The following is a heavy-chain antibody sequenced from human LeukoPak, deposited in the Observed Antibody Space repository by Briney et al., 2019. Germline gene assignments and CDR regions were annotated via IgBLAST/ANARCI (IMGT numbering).Heavy chain of an antibody. D-gene: IGHD5-24*01. Sequence: GSLRLSCAASGSTFSDYYMSWIRQAPGKGLEWVSYISGSSGYTNYADSVRGRFTISSDNAKNSLYLQVNSLRAEDTAVYYCARSRDGYNLDYWGQGTLVTVSS. CDR3: ARSRDGYNLDY. CDR2: ISGSSGYT. CDR1: GSTFSDYY. J-gene: IGHJ4*02. V-gene: IGHV3-11*06.